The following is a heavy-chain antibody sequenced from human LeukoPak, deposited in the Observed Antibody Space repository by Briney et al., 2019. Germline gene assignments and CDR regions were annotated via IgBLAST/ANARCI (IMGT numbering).Heavy chain of an antibody. CDR1: GGSISSDIYY. CDR3: ARHRGSSSEFDY. J-gene: IGHJ4*02. CDR2: IYYSGST. Sequence: SETLSLTCTVSGGSISSDIYYWDWIRQPPGKGLEYIGTIYYSGSTYYNPSLKSRVTISVDTSKEQFSLKLSSVSAADTAVYYCARHRGSSSEFDYWGQGTLVTVSS. V-gene: IGHV4-39*01. D-gene: IGHD6-6*01.